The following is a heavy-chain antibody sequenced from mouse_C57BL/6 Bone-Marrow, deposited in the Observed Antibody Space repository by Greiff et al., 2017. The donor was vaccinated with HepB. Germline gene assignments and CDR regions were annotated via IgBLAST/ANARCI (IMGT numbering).Heavy chain of an antibody. D-gene: IGHD1-1*01. J-gene: IGHJ2*01. CDR1: GFSLTSYG. V-gene: IGHV2-2*01. CDR3: ARRGTTVVAGNYFDY. Sequence: VQLQQSGPGLVQPSQSLSITCTVSGFSLTSYGVHWVRQSPGKGLEWLGVIWSGGGTDYNAAFISRLSISKDNSKSQVFFKMNSLQADDTAIYYCARRGTTVVAGNYFDYWGQGTTLTVSS. CDR2: IWSGGGT.